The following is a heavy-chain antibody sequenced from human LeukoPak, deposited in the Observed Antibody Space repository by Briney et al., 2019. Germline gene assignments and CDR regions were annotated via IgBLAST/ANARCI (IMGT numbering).Heavy chain of an antibody. D-gene: IGHD2-21*01. CDR1: GGSISSYY. V-gene: IGHV4-59*01. CDR3: ARAPSTLWCYMDV. Sequence: PSETLSLTCTVSGGSISSYYWSWIRQPPGKGLEWIGYIYYSGSTNYNPSLKGRVTISVDTSKNQFSLKLSSVTAADTAVYYCARAPSTLWCYMDVWGKGTTVTVSS. CDR2: IYYSGST. J-gene: IGHJ6*03.